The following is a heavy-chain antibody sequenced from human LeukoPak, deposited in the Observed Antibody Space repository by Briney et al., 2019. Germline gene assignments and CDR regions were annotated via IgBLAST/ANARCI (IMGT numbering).Heavy chain of an antibody. V-gene: IGHV3-21*01. CDR3: ARNYYDSSGYYYAFDY. Sequence: PGGSLRLSCAASGFIFSSFRMNWVRQAPGKGLECVSSISSSGSLIYYADSMKGRFTVSRDNAKNSLFLQLTSLTAEDTAVYYCARNYYDSSGYYYAFDYWGQGTLVTVSS. CDR2: ISSSGSLI. CDR1: GFIFSSFR. D-gene: IGHD3-22*01. J-gene: IGHJ4*02.